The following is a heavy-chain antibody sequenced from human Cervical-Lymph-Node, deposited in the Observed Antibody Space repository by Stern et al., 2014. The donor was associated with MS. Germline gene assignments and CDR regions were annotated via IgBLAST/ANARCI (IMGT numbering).Heavy chain of an antibody. CDR1: GGSFINNV. J-gene: IGHJ4*02. Sequence: VQLVESGAEVKKPGSSVKVSCQASGGSFINNVISWVRQAPGQGLEWMGGTIPIFGTALYAPQFRGRVTITADASTRPAYMELSSLRSDDTAVYFCARAASTTSSYNFWGPGTLVTVSS. CDR3: ARAASTTSSYNF. CDR2: TIPIFGTA. V-gene: IGHV1-69*01. D-gene: IGHD3-10*01.